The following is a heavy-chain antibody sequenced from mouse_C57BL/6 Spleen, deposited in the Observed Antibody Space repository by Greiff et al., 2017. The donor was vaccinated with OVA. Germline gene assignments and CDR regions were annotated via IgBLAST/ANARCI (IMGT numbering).Heavy chain of an antibody. J-gene: IGHJ1*03. CDR2: IDPSDSET. D-gene: IGHD2-4*01. Sequence: QVQLQQSGAELVRPGSSVKLSCKASGYTFTSYWMHWVKQRPIQGLEWIGNIDPSDSETHYNQKFKDKATLTVDKSSSTAYMQLSSLTSEDSAVYYCARAGLRPYWYFDVWGTGTTVTVSS. CDR3: ARAGLRPYWYFDV. V-gene: IGHV1-52*01. CDR1: GYTFTSYW.